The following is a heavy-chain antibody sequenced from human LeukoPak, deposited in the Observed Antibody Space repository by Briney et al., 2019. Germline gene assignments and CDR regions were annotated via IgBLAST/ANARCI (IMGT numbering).Heavy chain of an antibody. CDR2: ISSSGSNI. Sequence: GGSLRLSCAASGFTFSSCEMNWVRQAPGKGLEWVSYISSSGSNIYYADSVKGRFTISRDNAKNSLYRQMNSLRAEDTAVYYCAELGITMIGGVWGKGTTVTISS. CDR3: AELGITMIGGV. CDR1: GFTFSSCE. V-gene: IGHV3-48*03. D-gene: IGHD3-10*02. J-gene: IGHJ6*04.